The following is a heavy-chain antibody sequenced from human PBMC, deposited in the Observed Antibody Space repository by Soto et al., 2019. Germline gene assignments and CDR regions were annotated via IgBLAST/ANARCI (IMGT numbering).Heavy chain of an antibody. J-gene: IGHJ4*01. Sequence: SETLSLTCTVSGDSISSYYWSWIRQPPGKGLEWIGNIYYSGSTYSNPSLKSRVTISVDTSNNQLSLKLRSVTAADTAVYYCARHDGFSSGWIFDYWGHGTLVTVSS. CDR1: GDSISSYY. V-gene: IGHV4-59*08. CDR2: IYYSGST. CDR3: ARHDGFSSGWIFDY. D-gene: IGHD6-19*01.